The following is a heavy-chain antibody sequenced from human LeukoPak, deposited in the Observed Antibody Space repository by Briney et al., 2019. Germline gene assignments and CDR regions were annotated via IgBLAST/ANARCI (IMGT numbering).Heavy chain of an antibody. V-gene: IGHV3-64*01. Sequence: GGSLRLSCAASGFTFSSYAMHWVRQAPGKGLEYVSAISSNGGSTYYANSVKGRFTISRDNSKNTLYLQMGSLRAEDMAVYYCASGGFDYWGQGTLVTVSS. CDR2: ISSNGGST. CDR1: GFTFSSYA. CDR3: ASGGFDY. J-gene: IGHJ4*02.